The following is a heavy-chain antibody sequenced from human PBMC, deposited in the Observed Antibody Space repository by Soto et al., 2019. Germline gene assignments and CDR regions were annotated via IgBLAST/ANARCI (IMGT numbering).Heavy chain of an antibody. V-gene: IGHV3-30-3*01. CDR2: ISFDGSIT. J-gene: IGHJ4*02. D-gene: IGHD1-20*01. CDR3: ARPPLTDSKFYYDW. Sequence: QVQLVESGGGVVQPGGSLRLSCAASGFTFTKYAMHWVRQTAGKGLEWVALISFDGSITFYADSVKGRFTISRDNSKNTQYLQINTLRAEDTAVYYCARPPLTDSKFYYDWWGQGTLVTVSS. CDR1: GFTFTKYA.